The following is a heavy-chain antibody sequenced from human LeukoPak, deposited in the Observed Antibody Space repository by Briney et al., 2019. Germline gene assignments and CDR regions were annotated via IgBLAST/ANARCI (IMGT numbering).Heavy chain of an antibody. CDR2: FDPEDGET. CDR1: GYTLTELS. Sequence: ASVKVSCKVSGYTLTELSMHWVRQAPGKGLEWMGGFDPEDGETIYAQKLQGRVTMTTDTSTSTAYMELRSLRSDDTAVYYCARGTITMIVVVLDYWGQGTLVTVSS. V-gene: IGHV1-24*01. D-gene: IGHD3-22*01. J-gene: IGHJ4*02. CDR3: ARGTITMIVVVLDY.